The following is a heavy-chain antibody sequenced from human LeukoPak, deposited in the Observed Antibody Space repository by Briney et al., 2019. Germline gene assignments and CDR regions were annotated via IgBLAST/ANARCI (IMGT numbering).Heavy chain of an antibody. CDR1: GFIFSNYG. J-gene: IGHJ1*01. V-gene: IGHV3-23*01. CDR3: AKDHYGDYDGYFQH. CDR2: ISASGSAT. Sequence: GGSLRLSCAASGFIFSNYGMNWVRQAPGKGLEWVAAISASGSATSYADSVRGRFTISRDNSKNTLYLQMNSLRAEDTAVYYCAKDHYGDYDGYFQHWGQGTLVTVSS. D-gene: IGHD4-17*01.